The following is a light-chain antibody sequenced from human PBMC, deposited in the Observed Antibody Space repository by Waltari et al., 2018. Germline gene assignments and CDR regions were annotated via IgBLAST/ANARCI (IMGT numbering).Light chain of an antibody. J-gene: IGKJ2*01. CDR3: QQYGGSPPYT. V-gene: IGKV3-20*01. Sequence: EIVVTQSPDTLSLSPGERATLSCRASQSISGTYLAWYQQKPGQAPRLLIYGASSRATDIPDRFRGSGSATDFTLTISRLEPEDFAFYYCQQYGGSPPYTFGQGTKLEIK. CDR1: QSISGTY. CDR2: GAS.